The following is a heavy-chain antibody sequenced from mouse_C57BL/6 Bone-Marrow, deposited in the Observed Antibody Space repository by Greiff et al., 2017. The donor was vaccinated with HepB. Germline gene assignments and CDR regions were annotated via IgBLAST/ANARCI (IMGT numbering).Heavy chain of an antibody. CDR3: ARAYDGYYWWYFDV. D-gene: IGHD2-3*01. CDR2: INPNNGGT. CDR1: GYTFTDYY. Sequence: VQLQQPGPELVKPGASVKISCKASGYTFTDYYMNWVKQSHGKSLEWIGDINPNNGGTSYNQKFKGKATLTVDKSSSTAYMELRSLTSEDSAVYYCARAYDGYYWWYFDVWGTGTTVTVSS. J-gene: IGHJ1*03. V-gene: IGHV1-26*01.